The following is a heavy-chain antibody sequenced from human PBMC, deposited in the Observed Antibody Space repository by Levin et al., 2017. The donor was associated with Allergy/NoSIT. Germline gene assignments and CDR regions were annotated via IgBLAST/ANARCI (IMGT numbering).Heavy chain of an antibody. D-gene: IGHD3-9*01. J-gene: IGHJ2*01. CDR3: ARVSTYYDILTGYYWYFDL. CDR1: GFTFSSYW. V-gene: IGHV3-74*01. CDR2: INSDGSST. Sequence: SCAASGFTFSSYWMHWVRQAPGKGLVWVSRINSDGSSTSYADSVKGRFTISRDNAKNTLYLQMNSLRAEDTAVYYCARVSTYYDILTGYYWYFDLWGRGTLVTVSS.